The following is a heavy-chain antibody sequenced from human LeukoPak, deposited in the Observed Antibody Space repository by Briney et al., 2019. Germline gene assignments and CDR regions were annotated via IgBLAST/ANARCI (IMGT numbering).Heavy chain of an antibody. CDR3: ARRAGAYTHPYDY. J-gene: IGHJ4*02. CDR2: IYIAGST. Sequence: TGGSLRLSCTVSGFTVSSNSMSWVRQAPGKGLEWVSFIYIAGSTHYSDSVKGRFTISIDNSKNTLYLQMNSLRAEDTAVYYCARRAGAYTHPYDYWGQGTLVTVSS. V-gene: IGHV3-53*01. D-gene: IGHD3-16*01. CDR1: GFTVSSNS.